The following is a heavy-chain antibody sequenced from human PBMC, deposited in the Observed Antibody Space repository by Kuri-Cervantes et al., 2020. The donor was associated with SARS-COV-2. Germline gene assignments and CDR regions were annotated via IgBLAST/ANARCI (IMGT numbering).Heavy chain of an antibody. CDR2: INPNSGGT. J-gene: IGHJ5*02. CDR3: ARGPAITIFGVLRGRENWFDP. V-gene: IGHV1-2*04. Sequence: ASVKVSCKASGYTFTGYYMHWVRQAPGQGLEWMGWINPNSGGTSYAQKFQGWVTMTRDTSISTVYMELSRLRSDDTAVYYCARGPAITIFGVLRGRENWFDPWGQGTLVTVSS. CDR1: GYTFTGYY. D-gene: IGHD3-3*01.